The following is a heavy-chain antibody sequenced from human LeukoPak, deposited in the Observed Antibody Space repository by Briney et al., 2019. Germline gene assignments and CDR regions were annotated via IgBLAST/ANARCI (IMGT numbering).Heavy chain of an antibody. CDR1: GFSIGGYS. CDR3: ARDLVRRYFAI. J-gene: IGHJ4*02. D-gene: IGHD3-10*01. Sequence: PGGSLRLSCVVSGFSIGGYSMNWVRQAPGKGLEWVAHIRDGGDPIYYADSVMGRFSVSRDDAKNSIYLQMNSLTDEDTATYYCARDLVRRYFAIWGQGTLVTVSS. CDR2: IRDGGDPI. V-gene: IGHV3-48*02.